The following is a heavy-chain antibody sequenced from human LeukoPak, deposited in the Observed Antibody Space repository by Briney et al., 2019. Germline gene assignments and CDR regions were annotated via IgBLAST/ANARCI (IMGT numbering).Heavy chain of an antibody. D-gene: IGHD2-15*01. J-gene: IGHJ5*02. CDR2: INPNSGGT. Sequence: ASVKVSCKASGYTFTGYYMHWVRQAPGQGLEWMGWINPNSGGTNYAQKFQGRVTMTRDTSISTAYMELSRLRSDDTAAYYCARDRCSGGSCYPNWFDPWGQGTLVTVSS. CDR3: ARDRCSGGSCYPNWFDP. CDR1: GYTFTGYY. V-gene: IGHV1-2*02.